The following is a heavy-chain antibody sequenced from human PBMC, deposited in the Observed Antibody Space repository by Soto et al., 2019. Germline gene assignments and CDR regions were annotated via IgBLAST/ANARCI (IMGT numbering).Heavy chain of an antibody. CDR3: AKDYGTMVRGVADSFDI. CDR1: GFTFSSYA. CDR2: ISGSGGST. Sequence: EVQLLESGGGLVQPGGSLRLSCAASGFTFSSYAMSWVRQAPGKGLEWVSAISGSGGSTYYADSVKGRFTISRDNYKNTLYLQMNSLRGEDTAVYYCAKDYGTMVRGVADSFDIWGQGTMVTVSS. V-gene: IGHV3-23*01. J-gene: IGHJ3*02. D-gene: IGHD3-10*01.